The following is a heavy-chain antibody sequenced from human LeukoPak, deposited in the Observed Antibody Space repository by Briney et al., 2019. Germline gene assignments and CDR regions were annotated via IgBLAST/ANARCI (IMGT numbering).Heavy chain of an antibody. V-gene: IGHV4-38-2*01. CDR3: ARRGGYSSGYSLDY. J-gene: IGHJ4*02. D-gene: IGHD5-18*01. CDR1: GYSISSGYY. Sequence: SETLSLTCAVSGYSISSGYYWGWIRQPPGKGLEWIGSIYHSGSTYYNPSLKSRVNISVDTSKIQFSLKLSSVTAADTAIYYCARRGGYSSGYSLDYWGQGTLVTVSS. CDR2: IYHSGST.